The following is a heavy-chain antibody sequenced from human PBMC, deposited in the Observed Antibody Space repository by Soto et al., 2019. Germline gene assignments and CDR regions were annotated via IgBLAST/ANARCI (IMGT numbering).Heavy chain of an antibody. CDR2: FDPEDGET. D-gene: IGHD3-10*01. V-gene: IGHV1-24*01. J-gene: IGHJ6*02. Sequence: ASVKVYCKVSGYTLTELSMHWVRQAPGKGLVWMGSFDPEDGETIYAQKFQGRVTMTEDTSTDTAYMELSSLRSEDTAVYYCATNSVGFGELSVLGVYYYYGMDVWGQGTTVTVSS. CDR3: ATNSVGFGELSVLGVYYYYGMDV. CDR1: GYTLTELS.